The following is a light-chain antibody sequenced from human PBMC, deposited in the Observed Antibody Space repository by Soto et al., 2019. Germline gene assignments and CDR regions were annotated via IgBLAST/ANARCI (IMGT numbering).Light chain of an antibody. V-gene: IGKV1-39*01. J-gene: IGKJ5*01. CDR2: AAS. CDR1: RRISRY. Sequence: DIQMTQSHASLSASVGDRVTITCLASRRISRYLNWYQQKPGKAPKLLIYAASSLQSGVPSRFSGSGSGTDFTLTISSLQPEDFATYYCQQSYRTPPITFGQWTDLRL. CDR3: QQSYRTPPIT.